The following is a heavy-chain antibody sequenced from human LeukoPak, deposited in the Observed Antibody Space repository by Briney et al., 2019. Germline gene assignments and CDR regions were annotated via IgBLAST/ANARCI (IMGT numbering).Heavy chain of an antibody. V-gene: IGHV3-74*01. J-gene: IGHJ1*01. D-gene: IGHD3-22*01. CDR3: AAYDNSGYSGKYFQH. Sequence: PGGSLRLSCAASGFTFSTYWMHWVRQAPGKGLLWVSRVSSDGSTTTYADSVKGRFTISRDNAKNTLLLQMNSLRAEDTAVYYCAAYDNSGYSGKYFQHWGQGTLVTVSS. CDR2: VSSDGSTT. CDR1: GFTFSTYW.